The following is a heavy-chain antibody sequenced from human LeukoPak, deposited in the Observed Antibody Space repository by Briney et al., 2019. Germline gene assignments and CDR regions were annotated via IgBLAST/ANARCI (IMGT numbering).Heavy chain of an antibody. CDR2: IYTSGDT. CDR3: ARCPVDGSDSSGRRWFDP. D-gene: IGHD3-22*01. CDR1: GGTLSNHY. V-gene: IGHV4-4*07. Sequence: PSETLSLTCSVSGGTLSNHYWNWIRQPAGKGLEWIGRIYTSGDTNYNPSLKSRVTMSIDTSKNQFSLKVSSVTAADTAVYYCARCPVDGSDSSGRRWFDPWGQGTLVTVSS. J-gene: IGHJ5*02.